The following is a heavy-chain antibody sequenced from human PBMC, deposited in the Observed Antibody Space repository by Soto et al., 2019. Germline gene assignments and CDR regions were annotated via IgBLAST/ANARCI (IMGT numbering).Heavy chain of an antibody. D-gene: IGHD3-22*01. CDR2: IIPIFGTA. Sequence: QVQLVQSGAEVKKPGSSVKVSCKASGGTFSSYAISWVRQAPGQGLEWMGGIIPIFGTANYAQKFQGRVTITADESMSTAYMELSSLRSEDTAVYYCARDPGYDSSGLTHYYYGMDVWGQGTTVTVSS. CDR3: ARDPGYDSSGLTHYYYGMDV. V-gene: IGHV1-69*12. CDR1: GGTFSSYA. J-gene: IGHJ6*02.